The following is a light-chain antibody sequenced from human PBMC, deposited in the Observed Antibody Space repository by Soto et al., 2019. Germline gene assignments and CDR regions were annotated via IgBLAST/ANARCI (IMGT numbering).Light chain of an antibody. V-gene: IGLV2-23*01. J-gene: IGLJ2*01. CDR2: EGS. CDR3: CSYGSRATSVI. CDR1: SSDVGNYNL. Sequence: QSALTQPASVSGFPGQSITISCTGTSSDVGNYNLLSWYQQHPGKAPKLIIYEGSKRPSGVSDRFSGSKSGNTASLTILGPQAEDEAEYYCCSYGSRATSVIFGGGTKLTVL.